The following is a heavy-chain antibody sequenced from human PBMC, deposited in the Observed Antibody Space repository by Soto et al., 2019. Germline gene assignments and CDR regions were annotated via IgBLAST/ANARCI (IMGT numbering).Heavy chain of an antibody. J-gene: IGHJ6*02. Sequence: PGGSLRLSCAASGFTFSSYSMNWVRQAPGKGLEWVSSISSSSSYIYYADSVKGRFTISRDNAKNSLYLQMNSLRAEDTAVYYCARDLRVSGYYYYGMDVWGQGTTVTVSS. D-gene: IGHD3-10*01. V-gene: IGHV3-21*01. CDR1: GFTFSSYS. CDR2: ISSSSSYI. CDR3: ARDLRVSGYYYYGMDV.